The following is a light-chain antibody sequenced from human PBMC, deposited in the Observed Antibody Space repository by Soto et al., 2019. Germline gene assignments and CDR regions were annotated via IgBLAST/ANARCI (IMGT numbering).Light chain of an antibody. V-gene: IGKV2-28*01. J-gene: IGKJ1*01. CDR2: LGS. Sequence: DIVMTQSPLSLPVTPGEPASISCRSSQSPLHSNGYNYLDWYLQKPGQSPQLLIYLGSNRASGVPDRFSGSGSGTDFTLEISRVEAEDVGVYYCMQRKEYPWTFGQGTKVEIK. CDR1: QSPLHSNGYNY. CDR3: MQRKEYPWT.